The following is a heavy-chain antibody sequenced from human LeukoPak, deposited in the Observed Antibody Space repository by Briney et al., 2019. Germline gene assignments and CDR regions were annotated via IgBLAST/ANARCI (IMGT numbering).Heavy chain of an antibody. D-gene: IGHD1-7*01. V-gene: IGHV1-69*05. CDR2: ITPMFGSP. CDR1: GGGFSSFL. J-gene: IGHJ1*01. CDR3: ARTKALTGTAPPY. Sequence: SVKVSCKASGGGFSSFLFTWVRQAPGQGLEWMGGITPMFGSPNYAQNFQGTDTIPTNESTTTAYMELSSLRSEDTAVYYCARTKALTGTAPPYWRQGTLVTVSS.